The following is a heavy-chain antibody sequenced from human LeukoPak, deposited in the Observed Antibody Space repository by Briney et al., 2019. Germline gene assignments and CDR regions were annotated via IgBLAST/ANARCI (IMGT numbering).Heavy chain of an antibody. CDR1: GYTFTGYY. Sequence: ASVKVSCKASGYTFTGYYMHWVRQAPGQGLGWMGWINPDSGGTNYAQKFQGWVTMTRDTSISTAYMELSRLRSDDTAVYYRATSRGATPALDYWGQGTLVTVSS. D-gene: IGHD1-26*01. CDR3: ATSRGATPALDY. J-gene: IGHJ4*02. CDR2: INPDSGGT. V-gene: IGHV1-2*04.